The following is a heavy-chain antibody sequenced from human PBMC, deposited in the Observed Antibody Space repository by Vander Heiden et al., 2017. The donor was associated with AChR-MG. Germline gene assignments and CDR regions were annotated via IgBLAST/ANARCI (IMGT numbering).Heavy chain of an antibody. J-gene: IGHJ4*02. V-gene: IGHV3-21*01. CDR3: ARARSGSYYAPVDY. D-gene: IGHD3-10*01. Sequence: EVQLVESGGGLVKPGGSLRLPCAASGFTFSSHSMYWVRQAPGKGLEWVSSISIRSNYIYYADSVKGRFTISRDNAKNLLFLEMNSLRAEDTAVYYCARARSGSYYAPVDYWGQGTLVTVSS. CDR1: GFTFSSHS. CDR2: ISIRSNYI.